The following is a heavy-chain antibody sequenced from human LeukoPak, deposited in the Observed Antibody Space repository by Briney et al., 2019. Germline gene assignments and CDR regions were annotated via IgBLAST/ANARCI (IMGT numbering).Heavy chain of an antibody. Sequence: GGSLRLSCAASGFTFDDYAMHWVRQAPGKGLEWVSLISRDGGSTYYADSVKGRFTISRDNSKNSLYLQMNSLRAEDTALYYCAKDRSLTPRDFWSGYYWFDPWGQGTLVTVSS. CDR3: AKDRSLTPRDFWSGYYWFDP. J-gene: IGHJ5*02. V-gene: IGHV3-43D*04. CDR1: GFTFDDYA. CDR2: ISRDGGST. D-gene: IGHD3-3*01.